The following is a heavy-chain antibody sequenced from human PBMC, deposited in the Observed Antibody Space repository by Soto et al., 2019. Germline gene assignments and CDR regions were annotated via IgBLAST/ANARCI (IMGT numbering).Heavy chain of an antibody. J-gene: IGHJ6*02. CDR1: GYTFTGHY. D-gene: IGHD6-19*01. V-gene: IGHV1-2*04. Sequence: ASVKLSCKASGYTFTGHYMHWERQAPGQGLEWMGWINPNSGCTYYAQKFQDWVTRTRDTCSSTAYMELSRLRADDTAVYFCARGDSSCWYHLYYCCGMDVWGQGTTVTVSS. CDR3: ARGDSSCWYHLYYCCGMDV. CDR2: INPNSGCT.